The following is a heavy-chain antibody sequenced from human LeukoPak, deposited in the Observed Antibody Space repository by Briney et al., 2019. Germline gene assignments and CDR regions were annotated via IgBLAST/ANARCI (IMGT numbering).Heavy chain of an antibody. Sequence: ASVKVSCKASGYTFTSYGISWVRQAPGQGLEWMGWISAYNGNTNYAQKLQGRVTMTTDTSTSTAYMELRSLGSDDTAVYYCARAGYYDSSGYYSDYYYYGMDVWGQGTTVTVSS. J-gene: IGHJ6*02. V-gene: IGHV1-18*01. CDR2: ISAYNGNT. CDR3: ARAGYYDSSGYYSDYYYYGMDV. D-gene: IGHD3-22*01. CDR1: GYTFTSYG.